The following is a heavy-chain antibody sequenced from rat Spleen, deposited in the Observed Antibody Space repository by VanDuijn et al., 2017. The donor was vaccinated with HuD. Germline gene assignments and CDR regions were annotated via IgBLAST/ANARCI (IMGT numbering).Heavy chain of an antibody. Sequence: EVQLVESGGGLVQPGRSLKLSCTSSGFTFSDYNMAWVRQAPKKGLEWVAAISYAGSNTYYRDSVKGRFTISRDNAKSTLYLQMDSLRSEDTATYYCARQHYGYTYFDYWGQGVMVTVSS. CDR1: GFTFSDYN. CDR2: ISYAGSNT. J-gene: IGHJ2*01. V-gene: IGHV5-7*01. D-gene: IGHD1-6*01. CDR3: ARQHYGYTYFDY.